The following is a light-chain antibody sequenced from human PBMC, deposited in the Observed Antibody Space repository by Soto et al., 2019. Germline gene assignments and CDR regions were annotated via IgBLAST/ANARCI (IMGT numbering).Light chain of an antibody. CDR2: AAS. CDR1: QSINNRY. Sequence: EIVLTQSPGTLSLSPGERATLSCRASQSINNRYLAWYQQKPGQAPRLLIYAASSRATGIPDRFSVSGSGTDFTLTISGLEPEDFAVYYCQQFGSSPGFTFGRGTKVDIK. V-gene: IGKV3-20*01. J-gene: IGKJ3*01. CDR3: QQFGSSPGFT.